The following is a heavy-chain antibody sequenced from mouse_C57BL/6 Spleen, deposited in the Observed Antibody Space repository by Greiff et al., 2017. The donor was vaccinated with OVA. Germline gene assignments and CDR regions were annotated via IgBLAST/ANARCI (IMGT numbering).Heavy chain of an antibody. CDR1: GYTFTDYY. CDR2: INPYNGGT. CDR3: ARVGNKDGDY. J-gene: IGHJ2*01. Sequence: EVQLQQSGPELVKPGSSVKLSCKASGYTFTDYYMNWVKQSPGQSLEWIGDINPYNGGTRYNQKFKGKATLTVDKSSSTAYMELSSLTSEDSAVYYCARVGNKDGDYWGQGTPVTVSA. V-gene: IGHV1-26*01. D-gene: IGHD1-1*02.